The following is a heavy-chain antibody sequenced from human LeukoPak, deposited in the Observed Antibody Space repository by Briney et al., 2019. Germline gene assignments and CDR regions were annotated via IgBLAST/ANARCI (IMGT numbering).Heavy chain of an antibody. D-gene: IGHD1-14*01. CDR2: IYYSGST. CDR3: ASRSRKTYYFDY. V-gene: IGHV4-30-4*01. CDR1: GGSISSGDYY. J-gene: IGHJ4*02. Sequence: SQTLSLTCTVSGGSISSGDYYWSWIRQPPGKGLEWIGYIYYSGSTYYNPSLKSRVTISVDTSKNQFSLKLSSVTAADTAVYYCASRSRKTYYFDYWGQGTLVTVSP.